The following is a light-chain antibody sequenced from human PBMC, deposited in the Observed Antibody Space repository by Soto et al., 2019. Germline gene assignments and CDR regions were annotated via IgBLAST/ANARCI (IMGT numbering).Light chain of an antibody. CDR2: DAS. CDR3: QQLNSYPRT. J-gene: IGKJ1*01. Sequence: DIEMSHSPSTLSASVGDSVTITCRASQNIRNLLAWYQQKPGKAPNPLIYDASSLKSGVPSRFSGSGSGTDFTLTISSLQPEDFATYYCQQLNSYPRTFGQGTKVDIK. V-gene: IGKV1-5*01. CDR1: QNIRNL.